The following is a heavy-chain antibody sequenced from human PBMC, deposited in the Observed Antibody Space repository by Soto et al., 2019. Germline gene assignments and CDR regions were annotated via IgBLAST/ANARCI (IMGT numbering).Heavy chain of an antibody. D-gene: IGHD6-13*01. CDR2: IYYSGST. J-gene: IGHJ4*02. CDR3: ASSTGPSPRAAAPPGRDYFDY. CDR1: GSSISSGGYY. Sequence: SETLSLTCTVSGSSISSGGYYWSWIRQHPGKGLEWIGYIYYSGSTYYNPSLKSRVTISVDTSKNQFSLKLSSVTAADTAVYYCASSTGPSPRAAAPPGRDYFDYWGQGTLVTVSS. V-gene: IGHV4-31*03.